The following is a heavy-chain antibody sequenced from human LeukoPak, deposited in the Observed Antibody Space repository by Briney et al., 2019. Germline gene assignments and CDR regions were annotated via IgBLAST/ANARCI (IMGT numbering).Heavy chain of an antibody. D-gene: IGHD3-9*01. CDR3: AKTVDMAFDI. CDR2: INPSGGST. V-gene: IGHV1-46*01. Sequence: ASVKVSCKASGYTFTSYYMYWVRQAPGQGLEWMGIINPSGGSTSYAQKFQGRVTMTRDTSTSTVYMELNSLRSEDTAVYYCAKTVDMAFDIWGQGTMVTVSS. CDR1: GYTFTSYY. J-gene: IGHJ3*02.